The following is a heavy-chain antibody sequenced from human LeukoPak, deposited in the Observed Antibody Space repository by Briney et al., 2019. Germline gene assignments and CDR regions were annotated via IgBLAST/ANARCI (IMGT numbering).Heavy chain of an antibody. CDR1: GGSISSGDHY. V-gene: IGHV4-30-4*08. J-gene: IGHJ4*02. CDR3: ARGSDYYDSSGYFY. CDR2: IYYSGST. D-gene: IGHD3-22*01. Sequence: PSQTLSLTCTVSGGSISSGDHYWSWIRQPPGKGLEWIGYIYYSGSTYYNPSLKSRVTISVDTSKNQFSLKLSSVTAADTAVYYCARGSDYYDSSGYFYWGQGTLVTVSS.